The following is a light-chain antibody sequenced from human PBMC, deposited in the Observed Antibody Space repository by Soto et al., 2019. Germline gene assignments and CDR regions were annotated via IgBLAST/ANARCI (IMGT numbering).Light chain of an antibody. V-gene: IGKV3-15*01. Sequence: EIVMTQSPATPSVSPGERAPLSCRASQSVSSNLAWYQQKPGQAPRLLIYGASTRATGIPARFSGSGSGTEFTLTISSLEPDDLAVYYCQQRSSWPRITFGQGTRLEIK. CDR2: GAS. J-gene: IGKJ5*01. CDR3: QQRSSWPRIT. CDR1: QSVSSN.